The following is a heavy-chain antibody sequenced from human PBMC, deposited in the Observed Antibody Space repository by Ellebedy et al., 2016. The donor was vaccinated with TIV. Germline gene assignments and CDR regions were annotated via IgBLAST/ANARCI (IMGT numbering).Heavy chain of an antibody. CDR1: RFTFSYYS. CDR2: ISSSSDNI. J-gene: IGHJ4*02. D-gene: IGHD2-15*01. Sequence: GESLKISXAVSRFTFSYYSMNWVRQAPGKGLEWVSSISSSSDNIYYADSVRGRFTISRDNAKNSLYLQMNSLRVEDTAVYYCARISSCIGGTCYPDYWGQGTLVTVSS. CDR3: ARISSCIGGTCYPDY. V-gene: IGHV3-21*01.